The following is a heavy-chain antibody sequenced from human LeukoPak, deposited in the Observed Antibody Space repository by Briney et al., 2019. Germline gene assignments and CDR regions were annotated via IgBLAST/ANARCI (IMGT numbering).Heavy chain of an antibody. CDR3: ARDVVPDY. CDR2: IHYLGIT. Sequence: KASETLSLTCSVSGASLSTSSYFWGWIRQPPGKGLEWIANIHYLGITHYNPSLKSLVTISMYTSKNHFSLKLRSVTAADTAVYFCARDVVPDYWGQGTVVIVSS. V-gene: IGHV4-39*02. D-gene: IGHD2-21*01. CDR1: GASLSTSSYF. J-gene: IGHJ4*02.